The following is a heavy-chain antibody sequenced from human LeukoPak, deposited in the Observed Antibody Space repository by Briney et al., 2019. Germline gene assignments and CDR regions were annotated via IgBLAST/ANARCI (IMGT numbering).Heavy chain of an antibody. CDR2: IKPDGSYT. CDR3: TRVGYIDEGIDY. CDR1: GFPFSGYW. D-gene: IGHD5-24*01. V-gene: IGHV3-74*01. Sequence: PGGSLRLSCAASGFPFSGYWMYWLRQAPGKGMVWVSRIKPDGSYTSYADFVKGRFTISRDNAKNSLYLQMNSLRAEDTAIYYCTRVGYIDEGIDYWGQGTLVTVSS. J-gene: IGHJ4*02.